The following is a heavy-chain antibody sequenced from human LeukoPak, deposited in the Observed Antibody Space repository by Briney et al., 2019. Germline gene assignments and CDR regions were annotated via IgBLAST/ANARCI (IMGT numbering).Heavy chain of an antibody. Sequence: SETLSLTCTVSGGCISSSSYYWGWIRQPPGKGLEWIGSIYYSGSTYYNPSLKSRVTISVDTSKNQFSLKLSSVTAADTAVYYCARHNYDFWSGYLDWFDPWGQGTLVTVSS. D-gene: IGHD3-3*01. V-gene: IGHV4-39*01. CDR2: IYYSGST. CDR1: GGCISSSSYY. CDR3: ARHNYDFWSGYLDWFDP. J-gene: IGHJ5*02.